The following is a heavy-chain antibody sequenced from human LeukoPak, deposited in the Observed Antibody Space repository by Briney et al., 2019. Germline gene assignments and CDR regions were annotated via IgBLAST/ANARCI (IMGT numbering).Heavy chain of an antibody. D-gene: IGHD1-26*01. CDR1: GYSFTSYW. V-gene: IGHV5-51*01. CDR2: IYPGDSDT. J-gene: IGHJ4*02. CDR3: ARGDSGSYFVFDY. Sequence: GESLQVSCKGSGYSFTSYWIGWVRQLPGKGLEWMGIIYPGDSDTRYSPSFQGQVTISADKSISTAYLQWSSVKASDTAMYYCARGDSGSYFVFDYWGQGTLVTVSS.